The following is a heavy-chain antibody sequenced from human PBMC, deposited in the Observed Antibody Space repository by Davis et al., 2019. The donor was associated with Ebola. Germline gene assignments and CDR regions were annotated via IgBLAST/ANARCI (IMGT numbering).Heavy chain of an antibody. J-gene: IGHJ4*02. CDR2: INDGNGNT. D-gene: IGHD3-9*01. CDR3: ARGGVSYYDILTGYFPESTYYFDY. CDR1: GYTFTSYA. Sequence: ASVKVSCKASGYTFTSYAMHCVRHAPGQRLEWMGWINDGNGNTKYSQKFQGRVTITRDTSASTAYMELSSLRSEDTAVYYCARGGVSYYDILTGYFPESTYYFDYWGQGTLVTVSS. V-gene: IGHV1-3*01.